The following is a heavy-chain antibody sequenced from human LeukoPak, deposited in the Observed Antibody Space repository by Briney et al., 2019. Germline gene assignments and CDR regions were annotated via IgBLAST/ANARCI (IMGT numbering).Heavy chain of an antibody. Sequence: PGRSLRLSCAASGFTYSSYAMHWVRQGPGKGLEWVAVISYDGSNKYYADSVKGRFTISRDNSKNTLYLQMNSLRAEDTAVYYCAREGRYCSGGSCYDWFDPWGQGTLVTVSS. J-gene: IGHJ5*02. D-gene: IGHD2-15*01. CDR3: AREGRYCSGGSCYDWFDP. CDR2: ISYDGSNK. CDR1: GFTYSSYA. V-gene: IGHV3-30*04.